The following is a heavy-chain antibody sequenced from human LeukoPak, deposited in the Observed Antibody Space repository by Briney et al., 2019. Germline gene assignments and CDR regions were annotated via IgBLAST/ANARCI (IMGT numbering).Heavy chain of an antibody. CDR2: IYYSGST. CDR1: GGSISSYY. V-gene: IGHV4-59*01. Sequence: PSENLSLTCTVSGGSISSYYWSWIRQPPGKGLEWIGYIYYSGSTNYNPSLKSRVTISVDTSKNQFSLKLSSVTAADTAVYYCASSVNFPGAFDIWGQGTMVTVSS. J-gene: IGHJ3*02. D-gene: IGHD5/OR15-5a*01. CDR3: ASSVNFPGAFDI.